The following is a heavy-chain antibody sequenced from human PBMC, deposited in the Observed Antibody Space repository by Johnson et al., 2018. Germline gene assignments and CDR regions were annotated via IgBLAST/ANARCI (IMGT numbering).Heavy chain of an antibody. Sequence: VRLVESGGGLVQPGRSLRLSCKASGFTFSDYTMSWFRQAPGKGLEWVGLIRSKASGGTIEYAPSVKGRFTISRDDSKNTLYLQMNSLKTEDTAVYYCTTVRGSSLQYFQYWGQGTLVSVSS. CDR3: TTVRGSSLQYFQY. CDR2: IRSKASGGTI. J-gene: IGHJ1*01. V-gene: IGHV3-49*03. D-gene: IGHD3-16*01. CDR1: GFTFSDYT.